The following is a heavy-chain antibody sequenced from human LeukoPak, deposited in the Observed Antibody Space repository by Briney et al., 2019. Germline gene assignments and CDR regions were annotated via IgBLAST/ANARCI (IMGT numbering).Heavy chain of an antibody. CDR1: GGTFSNYA. Sequence: GASVKVSCKASGGTFSNYAISWVRQAPGQGLEWMGGIIPIFGTASYAQKFQGRVTITADESTSTAYMELSSLRSVDTAVYYCARDLGDSFDYWGQGTLVTVSS. D-gene: IGHD3-10*01. CDR3: ARDLGDSFDY. J-gene: IGHJ4*02. V-gene: IGHV1-69*13. CDR2: IIPIFGTA.